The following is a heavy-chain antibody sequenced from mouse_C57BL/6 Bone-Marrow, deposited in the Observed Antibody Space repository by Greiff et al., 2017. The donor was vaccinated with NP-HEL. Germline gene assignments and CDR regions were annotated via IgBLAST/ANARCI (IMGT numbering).Heavy chain of an antibody. CDR1: GYTFTSYG. J-gene: IGHJ1*03. CDR3: ARWGTDWYFDV. D-gene: IGHD2-14*01. Sequence: QVQLKESGAELARPGASVKLSCKASGYTFTSYGISWVKQRTGQGLEWIGEIYPRSGNTYYNAKFKGKATLTADKSSSTAYMELRSLTSEDSAVYFCARWGTDWYFDVWGTGNTVTVSS. V-gene: IGHV1-81*01. CDR2: IYPRSGNT.